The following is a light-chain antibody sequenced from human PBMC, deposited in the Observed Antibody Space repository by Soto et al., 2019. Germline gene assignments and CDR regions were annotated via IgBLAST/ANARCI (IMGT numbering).Light chain of an antibody. J-gene: IGKJ1*01. CDR1: QSVSSN. CDR3: QQYNNWPRT. V-gene: IGKV3-15*01. Sequence: EIVMTQSPATLSVSPGERATLSCRASQSVSSNLAWYQQKPGQAPRLLLYGASTRATGIPARFSGSGSGTEFTLTISSLQSEDFAAYYCQQYNNWPRTFGQGTKV. CDR2: GAS.